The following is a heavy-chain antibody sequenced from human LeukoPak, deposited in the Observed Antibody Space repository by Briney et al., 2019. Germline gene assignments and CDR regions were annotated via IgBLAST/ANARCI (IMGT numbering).Heavy chain of an antibody. Sequence: ASVKVSCKGSGYSFTTLAINWVRQAPGQGLEWMGWVSSSTGNPTYAQGFTGRFVFSVDTSVTTAYLQINNLKAEDTAVYYCARDARMDYWGQGTLVTVSS. CDR2: VSSSTGNP. V-gene: IGHV7-4-1*02. CDR1: GYSFTTLA. D-gene: IGHD2/OR15-2a*01. CDR3: ARDARMDY. J-gene: IGHJ4*02.